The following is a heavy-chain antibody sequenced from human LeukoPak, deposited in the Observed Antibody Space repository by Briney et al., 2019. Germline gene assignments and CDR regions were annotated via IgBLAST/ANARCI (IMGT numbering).Heavy chain of an antibody. D-gene: IGHD4-17*01. V-gene: IGHV1-69*04. CDR2: IIPILGIA. J-gene: IGHJ5*02. CDR1: GGTFSSYA. Sequence: SVTVSCKASGGTFSSYAISWVRQAPGQGLEWMGRIIPILGIANSAQKFQGRVTITADKSTSTAYMELSSLRSEDTAVYYCAREKTTVTTFNWFDPWGQGTLVTVSS. CDR3: AREKTTVTTFNWFDP.